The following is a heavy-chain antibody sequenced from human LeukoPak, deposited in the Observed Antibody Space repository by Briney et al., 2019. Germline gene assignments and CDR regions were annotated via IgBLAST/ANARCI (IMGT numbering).Heavy chain of an antibody. CDR1: GFTFSNHA. CDR2: ISGSGGST. J-gene: IGHJ6*02. CDR3: AKDCIDYDFWSGYLGFYYYYGMDV. D-gene: IGHD3-3*01. Sequence: GGSLRLSCAASGFTFSNHAMSWVRQAPGKGLEWVSRISGSGGSTYYADSVKGRFTISRDNSKNTLYLQMNSLRAEDTAVYYCAKDCIDYDFWSGYLGFYYYYGMDVWGQGTTVTVSS. V-gene: IGHV3-23*01.